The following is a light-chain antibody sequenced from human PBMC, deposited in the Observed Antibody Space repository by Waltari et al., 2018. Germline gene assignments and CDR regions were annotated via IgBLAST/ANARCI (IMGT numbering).Light chain of an antibody. CDR3: QQYNVWPPST. CDR2: GAS. V-gene: IGKV3-15*01. Sequence: EILMTQAPATLAVSPGQAVTSSCRARQPVSNNLAWYQHKPGQSPRLLISGASTRPSGVPARFSGSVSGTEFTLTISSLQSEDSAIYYCQQYNVWPPSTFGQGTKLEIK. J-gene: IGKJ2*02. CDR1: QPVSNN.